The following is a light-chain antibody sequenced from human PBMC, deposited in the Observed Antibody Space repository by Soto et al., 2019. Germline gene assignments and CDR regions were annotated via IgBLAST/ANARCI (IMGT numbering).Light chain of an antibody. CDR2: DAT. CDR1: QSVSSNY. CDR3: PQYGHSPGLA. V-gene: IGKV3-20*01. Sequence: EIVLTQSPGTLSLSPGERATLSCRASQSVSSNYLAWYQQKSGQAPRLLIYDATSRATDVPDRFSGSGSGTDFTLTNSRLEPEDFAVYCCPQYGHSPGLAVGVGTKVEIK. J-gene: IGKJ4*01.